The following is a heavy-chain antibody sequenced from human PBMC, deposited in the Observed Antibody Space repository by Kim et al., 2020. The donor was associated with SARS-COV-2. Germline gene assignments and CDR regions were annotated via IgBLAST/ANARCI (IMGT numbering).Heavy chain of an antibody. J-gene: IGHJ4*02. Sequence: GGSLRLSCAASGFTFSNAWMSWVRQAPGKGLEWVGRIKSKTDGGTTDYAAPVKGRFTISRDDSKNTLYLQMNSLKTEDTAVYYCTTEEVLLWFGELSADYWGQGTLVTVSS. V-gene: IGHV3-15*01. CDR3: TTEEVLLWFGELSADY. CDR1: GFTFSNAW. D-gene: IGHD3-10*01. CDR2: IKSKTDGGTT.